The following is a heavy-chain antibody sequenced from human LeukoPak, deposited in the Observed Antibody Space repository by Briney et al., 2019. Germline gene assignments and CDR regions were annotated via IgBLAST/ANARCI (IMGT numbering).Heavy chain of an antibody. Sequence: SQTLSLTCAISGDSVSSNSAAWNWIRQSPSRGLEWLGRTYYRSKWYNDYAVSVKSRITINPDTSKNQFSLQLNSVTPEDTVVYYCARAHCSSTSCLPFDYWGQGTLVTVSS. J-gene: IGHJ4*02. CDR3: ARAHCSSTSCLPFDY. CDR1: GDSVSSNSAA. D-gene: IGHD2-2*01. V-gene: IGHV6-1*01. CDR2: TYYRSKWYN.